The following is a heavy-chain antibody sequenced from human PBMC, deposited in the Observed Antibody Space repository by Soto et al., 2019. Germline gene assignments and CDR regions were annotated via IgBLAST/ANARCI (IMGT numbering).Heavy chain of an antibody. J-gene: IGHJ4*02. CDR2: IGAHKDNT. Sequence: QVHLVQSGAEVKKPGASVKVSCKCSGYTFTSYGITWVRQAPGQGLELMGWIGAHKDNTDYAQKHQGRVTVTRDTSTSTAYMELRSLRSDDTAVYYCARGRYGDYWGQGALVTVSS. CDR3: ARGRYGDY. CDR1: GYTFTSYG. D-gene: IGHD1-1*01. V-gene: IGHV1-18*01.